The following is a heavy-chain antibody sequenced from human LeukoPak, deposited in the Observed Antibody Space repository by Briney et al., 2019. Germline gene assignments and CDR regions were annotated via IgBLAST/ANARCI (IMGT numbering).Heavy chain of an antibody. CDR1: GFTFSSYA. J-gene: IGHJ4*02. CDR3: AKDRGITAAGTLFDY. V-gene: IGHV3-23*01. Sequence: PGGSLRLSCAASGFTFSSYAMSWVRQAPGKGLEWVSTLSTDGGGTYYADSVKGRFAISKDNSKNTLYLQMNSLRVEDTALYYCAKDRGITAAGTLFDYWGQGTLVTVSS. D-gene: IGHD6-13*01. CDR2: LSTDGGGT.